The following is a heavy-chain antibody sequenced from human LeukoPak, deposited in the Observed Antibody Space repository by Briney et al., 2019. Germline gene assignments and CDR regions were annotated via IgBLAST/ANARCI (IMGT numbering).Heavy chain of an antibody. D-gene: IGHD3-9*01. CDR2: ISSSSSYI. V-gene: IGHV3-21*01. CDR3: ARDGSNDILTGYYIDY. J-gene: IGHJ4*02. CDR1: GFTFSSYG. Sequence: GGSLRLSCAASGFTFSSYGMHWVRQAPGKGLEWVSSISSSSSYIYYADSVKGRFTISRDNAKNSLYLQTNSLRAEDTAVYYCARDGSNDILTGYYIDYWGQGTLVTVSS.